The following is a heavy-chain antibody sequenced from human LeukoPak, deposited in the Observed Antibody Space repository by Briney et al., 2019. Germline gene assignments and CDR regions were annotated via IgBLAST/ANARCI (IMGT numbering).Heavy chain of an antibody. CDR2: ISGSGGST. J-gene: IGHJ5*02. D-gene: IGHD3-10*01. V-gene: IGHV3-23*01. Sequence: GGSLRLSCAASGFTFSSYAMSWVRQAPGKGLEWVSAISGSGGSTYYADSVKGRFTISRDNSKNTLYLQMNSLRAEDTAVYYCAKGCGVRGVTQGDWFDPWGQGTLVTVSS. CDR3: AKGCGVRGVTQGDWFDP. CDR1: GFTFSSYA.